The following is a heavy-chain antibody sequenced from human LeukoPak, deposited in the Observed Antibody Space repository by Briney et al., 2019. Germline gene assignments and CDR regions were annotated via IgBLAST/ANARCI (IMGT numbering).Heavy chain of an antibody. CDR2: IWYDGSNK. CDR3: AKDRGSSSPGGYYYYYYMDV. V-gene: IGHV3-33*06. CDR1: GFTFSSYG. Sequence: GGSLRLSCAASGFTFSSYGMHWVRQAPGKGLEWVAVIWYDGSNKYYADSVKGRFTISRDNPKNTLYLQMNSLRAEDTAVYYCAKDRGSSSPGGYYYYYYMDVWGKGTTVTVSS. D-gene: IGHD6-13*01. J-gene: IGHJ6*03.